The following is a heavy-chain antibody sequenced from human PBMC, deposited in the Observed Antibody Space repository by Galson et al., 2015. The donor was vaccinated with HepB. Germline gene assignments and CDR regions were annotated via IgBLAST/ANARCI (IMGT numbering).Heavy chain of an antibody. V-gene: IGHV1-69*04. CDR1: GGTFSSYA. CDR3: ARSLDDSSGYYSPPYYYYYGMDV. CDR2: IIPILGIA. D-gene: IGHD3-22*01. Sequence: SVKVSCKASGGTFSSYAISWVRQAPGQGLEWMGRIIPILGIANYAQKFQGRVTITADKSTSTAYMELSSLRSEDTAVYYCARSLDDSSGYYSPPYYYYYGMDVWGQGTTVTVSS. J-gene: IGHJ6*02.